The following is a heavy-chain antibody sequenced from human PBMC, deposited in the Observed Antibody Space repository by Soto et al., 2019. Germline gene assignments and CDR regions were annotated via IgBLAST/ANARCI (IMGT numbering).Heavy chain of an antibody. D-gene: IGHD5-18*01. J-gene: IGHJ6*02. V-gene: IGHV3-23*01. CDR2: ISGSGGST. CDR1: GFTFSSYA. CDR3: ALHSTVDTATNGMDV. Sequence: GGSLRLSCAASGFTFSSYAMSWVRQAPGKGLGWVSAISGSGGSTYYADSVKGRFTISRDNSKNTLYLQMNSLRAEDTAVYYCALHSTVDTATNGMDVWGQGTTVTVSS.